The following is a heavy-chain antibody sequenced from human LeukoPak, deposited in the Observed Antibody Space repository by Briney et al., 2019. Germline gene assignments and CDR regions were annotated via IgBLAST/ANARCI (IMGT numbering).Heavy chain of an antibody. CDR2: ISAYNGNT. V-gene: IGHV1-18*04. CDR3: ARALDYYDSSGYYY. CDR1: GYTFTSYY. Sequence: ASVKVSCKASGYTFTSYYMHWVRQAPGQGLEWMGWISAYNGNTNYAQKLQGRVTMTTDTSTSTAYMELRSLRSDDTAVYYCARALDYYDSSGYYYWGQGTLVTVSS. J-gene: IGHJ4*02. D-gene: IGHD3-22*01.